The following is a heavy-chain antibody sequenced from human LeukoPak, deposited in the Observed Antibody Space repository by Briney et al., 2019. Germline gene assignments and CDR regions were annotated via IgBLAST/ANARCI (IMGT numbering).Heavy chain of an antibody. CDR1: GYTFTSYG. D-gene: IGHD4-17*01. CDR2: ISAYNGNT. CDR3: ARDLDTVTTGGFDY. V-gene: IGHV1-18*01. Sequence: GASVKVSCKASGYTFTSYGISWVRQAPGQGLEWMGWISAYNGNTNYAQRLQGRVTMTTDTSTSTAYMELRSLRSDDTAVYYCARDLDTVTTGGFDYWGQGTLVTVSS. J-gene: IGHJ4*02.